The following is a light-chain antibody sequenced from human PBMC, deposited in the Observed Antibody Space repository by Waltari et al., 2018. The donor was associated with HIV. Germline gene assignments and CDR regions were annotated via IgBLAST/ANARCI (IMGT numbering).Light chain of an antibody. J-gene: IGKJ2*01. CDR2: ATS. V-gene: IGKV1-39*01. CDR1: QTITTN. CDR3: QQSYSTPYT. Sequence: DIQMTQSPSSLSASVGDTVTISCRASQTITTNLNCYQQKPGKAPKLMVFATSNLQSGVPSRFSGSGSGTDFALSISSLQPEDFATYYCQQSYSTPYTFGQGTKREIK.